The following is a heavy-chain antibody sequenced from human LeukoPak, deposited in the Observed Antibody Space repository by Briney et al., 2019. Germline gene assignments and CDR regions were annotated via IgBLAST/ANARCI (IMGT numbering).Heavy chain of an antibody. Sequence: GGSLRLSCAASGVSFSSYSMNWVRQAPGKGLEWVSSISSSSSYIYYADSVKGRFTISRDNAKNSLYLQMNSLRAEDTAVYYCARVRGSYYPYYFDYWGQGTLVTVSS. D-gene: IGHD1-26*01. V-gene: IGHV3-21*01. CDR2: ISSSSSYI. CDR3: ARVRGSYYPYYFDY. J-gene: IGHJ4*02. CDR1: GVSFSSYS.